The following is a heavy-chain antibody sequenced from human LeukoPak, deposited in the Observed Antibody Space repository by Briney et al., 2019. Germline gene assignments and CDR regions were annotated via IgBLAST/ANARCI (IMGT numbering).Heavy chain of an antibody. Sequence: ASVKVSCKASEYTFTSYDVNWVRQATGQGLEWMGWMNPISGDTGYALKFQGRVTMSRNTPISTAYMELGSLRSEDTAVYYCARVPRRGERFDPWGQGTLVTVSS. V-gene: IGHV1-8*01. CDR2: MNPISGDT. D-gene: IGHD3-10*01. J-gene: IGHJ5*02. CDR3: ARVPRRGERFDP. CDR1: EYTFTSYD.